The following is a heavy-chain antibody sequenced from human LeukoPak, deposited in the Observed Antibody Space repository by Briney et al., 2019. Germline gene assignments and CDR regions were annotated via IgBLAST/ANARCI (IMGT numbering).Heavy chain of an antibody. CDR1: GGSISSSSYY. V-gene: IGHV4-39*07. Sequence: PSETLSLTCTVSGGSISSSSYYWGWIRQPPGKGLEWIGSIYYSGSTYYNPSLKSRVTISVDTSKNQFSLKLSSVTAADTAVYYCASGVAAQSYYYYMDVWGKGTTDTVSS. CDR2: IYYSGST. J-gene: IGHJ6*03. CDR3: ASGVAAQSYYYYMDV. D-gene: IGHD6-13*01.